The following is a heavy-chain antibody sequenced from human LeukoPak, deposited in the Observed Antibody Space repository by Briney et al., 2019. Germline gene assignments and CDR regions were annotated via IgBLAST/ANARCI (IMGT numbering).Heavy chain of an antibody. CDR3: ATQNYYDSSGHDAFDI. CDR1: GNTFTSYY. Sequence: ASVKVSCKTSGNTFTSYYMHWVRQAPGQGLEWMGIINPSGGSTSYAQKFQGRVTMTRDTSTDTVYMELSGLRSEDTAVYYCATQNYYDSSGHDAFDIWGQGTMVTVSS. V-gene: IGHV1-46*01. J-gene: IGHJ3*02. CDR2: INPSGGST. D-gene: IGHD3-22*01.